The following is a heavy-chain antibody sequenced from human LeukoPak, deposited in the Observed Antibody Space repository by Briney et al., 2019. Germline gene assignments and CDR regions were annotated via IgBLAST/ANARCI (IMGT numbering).Heavy chain of an antibody. CDR2: IIPIFGTA. Sequence: SVKVSCKASGGTFSSYAISWVRQAPGQGLEWMGGIIPIFGTANYAQKFQGRVTITADESTSTAYMELSSLRSEDTAVYYCAREGAAAGPLGYWGQGTLVTVSS. V-gene: IGHV1-69*13. CDR3: AREGAAAGPLGY. J-gene: IGHJ4*02. D-gene: IGHD6-13*01. CDR1: GGTFSSYA.